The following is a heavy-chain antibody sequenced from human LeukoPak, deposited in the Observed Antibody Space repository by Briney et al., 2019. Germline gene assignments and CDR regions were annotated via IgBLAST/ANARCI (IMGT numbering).Heavy chain of an antibody. CDR1: GGSISSSNYY. J-gene: IGHJ4*02. V-gene: IGHV4-39*01. Sequence: SETLSLTCPVSGGSISSSNYYWGWIRQPPGKGLEWIGSIYYSGITYYNPSLKSRVTISVDTSKNQFSLKLRSVTAADTAVYYCARPGEGSGYSSSRIDYWGQGTLVTVFS. CDR3: ARPGEGSGYSSSRIDY. CDR2: IYYSGIT. D-gene: IGHD6-13*01.